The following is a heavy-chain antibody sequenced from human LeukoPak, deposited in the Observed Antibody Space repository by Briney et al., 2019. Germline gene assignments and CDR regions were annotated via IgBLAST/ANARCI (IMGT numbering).Heavy chain of an antibody. V-gene: IGHV3-23*01. J-gene: IGHJ4*02. D-gene: IGHD6-13*01. CDR3: AKQSDLYSSSFYFDY. CDR2: ISGSGGST. Sequence: PGGSLRLSCAASGFTVSSNYMSWVRQAPGKGLEWVSAISGSGGSTYYADSVKGRFTISRDNSKNTLYLQMNSLRAEDTAVYYCAKQSDLYSSSFYFDYWGQGTLVTVSS. CDR1: GFTVSSNY.